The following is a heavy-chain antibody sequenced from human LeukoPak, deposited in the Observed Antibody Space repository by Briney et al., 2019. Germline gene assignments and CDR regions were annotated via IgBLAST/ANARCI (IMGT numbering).Heavy chain of an antibody. J-gene: IGHJ4*02. CDR2: ISYDGSNK. Sequence: GGSLRLSCAASGFTFSSYAMHWVRQAPGKGLEWVAVISYDGSNKYYADSVKGRFTISRDNSKNTLYLQMNSLRADDTAVYYCARANKVDYWGQGTLVTVSS. D-gene: IGHD2/OR15-2a*01. CDR3: ARANKVDY. CDR1: GFTFSSYA. V-gene: IGHV3-30-3*01.